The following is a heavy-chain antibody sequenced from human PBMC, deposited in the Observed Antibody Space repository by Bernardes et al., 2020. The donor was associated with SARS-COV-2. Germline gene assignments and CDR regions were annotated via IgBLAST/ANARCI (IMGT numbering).Heavy chain of an antibody. CDR1: GFTSDDYA. Sequence: SLRLSCAASGFTSDDYAMHWVRQAPGNGLEWGSGVSWNSGSIGYADSVTGRFTISRDNAKNSLYLQMNSLRAEDTALYYCAKDSADYGDYVLFDYWGQGTLVTVSS. J-gene: IGHJ4*02. CDR2: VSWNSGSI. CDR3: AKDSADYGDYVLFDY. V-gene: IGHV3-9*02. D-gene: IGHD4-17*01.